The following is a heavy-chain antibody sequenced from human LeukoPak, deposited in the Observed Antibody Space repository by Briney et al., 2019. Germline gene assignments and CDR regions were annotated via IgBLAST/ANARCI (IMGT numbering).Heavy chain of an antibody. CDR2: ISGSGDST. CDR1: GFTFSSYA. J-gene: IGHJ4*02. V-gene: IGHV3-23*01. Sequence: GSLRLSCAASGFTFSSYAMSWVRQAPGKGLEWVSGISGSGDSTYYADSVKGRFTNSRDNSKNTLYLQMNSLRAEDTAVYYCAKDRGRRDGYNLNYFDYWGQGTLVTVSS. CDR3: AKDRGRRDGYNLNYFDY. D-gene: IGHD5-12*01.